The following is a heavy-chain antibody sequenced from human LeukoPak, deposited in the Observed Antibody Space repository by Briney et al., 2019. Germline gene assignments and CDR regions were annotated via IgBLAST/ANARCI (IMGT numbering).Heavy chain of an antibody. D-gene: IGHD2-15*01. V-gene: IGHV3-74*01. Sequence: PGGSLRLSCAAFGFSFSTSWMYWVRQAPGKGLLWVSRLNGDGSDPSYADSVKGRFTISRDNAKNTLYLQMKTLRAEDTAVYYCAREGYCSGGSCYSVGYYWGQGTLVTASS. CDR3: AREGYCSGGSCYSVGYY. CDR2: LNGDGSDP. CDR1: GFSFSTSW. J-gene: IGHJ4*02.